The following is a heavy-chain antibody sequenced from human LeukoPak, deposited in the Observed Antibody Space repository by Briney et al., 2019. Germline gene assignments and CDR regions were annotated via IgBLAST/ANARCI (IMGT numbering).Heavy chain of an antibody. Sequence: SETLSLTCTVSGGSISSSSYYWGWIRQPPGKGLEWIGSIYYSGSTYYNPSLKSRVTISVDTSKNQFSLNLSSVTAADAAVYYCVRDASYYYGPNDGNWFDPWGQGTLVTVSS. CDR3: VRDASYYYGPNDGNWFDP. CDR1: GGSISSSSYY. V-gene: IGHV4-39*02. D-gene: IGHD3-10*01. CDR2: IYYSGST. J-gene: IGHJ5*02.